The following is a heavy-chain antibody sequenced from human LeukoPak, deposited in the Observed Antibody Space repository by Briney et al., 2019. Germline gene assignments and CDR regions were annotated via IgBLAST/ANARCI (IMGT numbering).Heavy chain of an antibody. Sequence: GGSLRLSCAASGFTFSSYAMSWVRQAPGEGLEWVSAISGSGGSTYYADSVKGRVTLSRDNSKNPLYLQMNSLRAEDTAVYYCAKDPRTAMVRGSDYWGQGTLVTVSS. D-gene: IGHD5-18*01. CDR1: GFTFSSYA. V-gene: IGHV3-23*01. CDR2: ISGSGGST. J-gene: IGHJ4*02. CDR3: AKDPRTAMVRGSDY.